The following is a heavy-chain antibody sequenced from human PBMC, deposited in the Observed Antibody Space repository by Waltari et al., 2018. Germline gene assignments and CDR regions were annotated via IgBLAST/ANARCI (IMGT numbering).Heavy chain of an antibody. D-gene: IGHD3-10*01. CDR3: AKGVLDYYGSGVDY. CDR1: GFTFSSYA. CDR2: IYSGGSST. V-gene: IGHV3-23*03. Sequence: EVQLLESGGGSVQPGGSLRLSCAASGFTFSSYAMSWVRQAPGKGLEWVSVIYSGGSSTYYADSVKGRFTISRDNSKNTLYLQMNSLRAEDTAVYYCAKGVLDYYGSGVDYWGQGTLVTVSS. J-gene: IGHJ4*02.